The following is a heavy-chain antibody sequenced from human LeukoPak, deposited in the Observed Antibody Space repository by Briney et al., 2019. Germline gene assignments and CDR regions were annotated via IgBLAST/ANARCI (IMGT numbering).Heavy chain of an antibody. D-gene: IGHD2-15*01. CDR3: AKTPGWVPFGSWFDC. Sequence: GSLRLPCSASGFTFSSYAMSWVRQAPGKGLEWVSAISGSGGSTYYADSVKGRFTLSRDNSKNTLYLQMNSLGPEDRAVYYCAKTPGWVPFGSWFDCWRQGTLVTVS. V-gene: IGHV3-23*01. CDR1: GFTFSSYA. J-gene: IGHJ5*01. CDR2: ISGSGGST.